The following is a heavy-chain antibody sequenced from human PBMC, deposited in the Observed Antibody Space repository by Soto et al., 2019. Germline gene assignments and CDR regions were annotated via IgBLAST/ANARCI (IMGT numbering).Heavy chain of an antibody. D-gene: IGHD4-4*01. CDR2: VNHRGSA. CDR1: GGPFSVVY. J-gene: IGHJ5*02. V-gene: IGHV4-34*01. CDR3: ARDAVCYSGTCRLAHWFDP. Sequence: SETLSLTCAVSGGPFSVVYWSWIRQPPGKGLEWIGGVNHRGSANYNPSLESRVTMSVDTSKNQFSLKLTSVTAADSAVYYCARDAVCYSGTCRLAHWFDPWGPRTQVTVTS.